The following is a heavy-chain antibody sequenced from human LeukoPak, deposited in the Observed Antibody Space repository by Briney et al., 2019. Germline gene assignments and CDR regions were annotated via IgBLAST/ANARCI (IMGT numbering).Heavy chain of an antibody. Sequence: SETLSLTCAVYGGSFSGYYWSWIRQPQGKGLEWIGEINHSGSTNYNPSLKSRVTISVDTSKNQFSLKLSSVTPADTAVYYCASTGARYYYDSSGPRPLGYWGQGTLVTVSS. CDR1: GGSFSGYY. J-gene: IGHJ4*02. V-gene: IGHV4-34*01. D-gene: IGHD3-22*01. CDR2: INHSGST. CDR3: ASTGARYYYDSSGPRPLGY.